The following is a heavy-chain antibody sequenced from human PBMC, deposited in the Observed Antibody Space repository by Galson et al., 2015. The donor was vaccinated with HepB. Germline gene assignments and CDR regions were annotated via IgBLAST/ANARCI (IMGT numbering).Heavy chain of an antibody. D-gene: IGHD3-22*01. Sequence: SLRLSCAASGFTFSYYWMHWVRQPPGKGLVWVSRINSDGSNTNYADSVKGRFTISRDNAKNTLYLQMNSLRAEDTAVYYCARRDYYDNSGYYFWGQGTLVTVSS. CDR1: GFTFSYYW. CDR3: ARRDYYDNSGYYF. J-gene: IGHJ4*02. V-gene: IGHV3-74*01. CDR2: INSDGSNT.